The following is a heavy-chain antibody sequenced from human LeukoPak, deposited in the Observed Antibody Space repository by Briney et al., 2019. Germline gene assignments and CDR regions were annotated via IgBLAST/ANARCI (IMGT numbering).Heavy chain of an antibody. CDR1: GFSFSSHW. CDR2: ISDDGSYT. Sequence: PGGSLRLSCAASGFSFSSHWVHWVRQAPGKGLVWVSRISDDGSYTSNVDSVKGRFTISRDNVNNMLYLHMNSLRAEDTAVYYCAKMPSLLWFGETLYYFDYWGQGTLVTVSS. V-gene: IGHV3-74*01. CDR3: AKMPSLLWFGETLYYFDY. J-gene: IGHJ4*02. D-gene: IGHD3-10*01.